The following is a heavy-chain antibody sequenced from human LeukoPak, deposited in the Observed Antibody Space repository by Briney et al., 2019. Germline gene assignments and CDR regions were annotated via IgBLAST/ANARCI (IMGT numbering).Heavy chain of an antibody. D-gene: IGHD3-16*02. Sequence: SETLSLTCTVSGGSISSYYWSWIRQPPGNGLEWIGYIYYSGITNYNPSLKSRVTISVDTSKNQFSLTVSSVTAADTAVYYCARHSLKLVDADFDFWGQGTLVTVSS. J-gene: IGHJ4*02. V-gene: IGHV4-59*08. CDR3: ARHSLKLVDADFDF. CDR1: GGSISSYY. CDR2: IYYSGIT.